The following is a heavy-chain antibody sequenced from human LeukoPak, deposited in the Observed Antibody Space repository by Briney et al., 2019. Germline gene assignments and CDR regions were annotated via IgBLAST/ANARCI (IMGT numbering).Heavy chain of an antibody. D-gene: IGHD3-9*01. J-gene: IGHJ5*02. Sequence: SETLSLTCTVSGGSISSSSYYWGWIRQPPGKGLEWIGSIYYSGSTYYNPSLKSRVTISVDTSKNQFSLKLSSVTAADTAVYYCARLGFTYYDILTGYPRAGFDPWGQGTLVTVSS. CDR3: ARLGFTYYDILTGYPRAGFDP. CDR1: GGSISSSSYY. V-gene: IGHV4-39*01. CDR2: IYYSGST.